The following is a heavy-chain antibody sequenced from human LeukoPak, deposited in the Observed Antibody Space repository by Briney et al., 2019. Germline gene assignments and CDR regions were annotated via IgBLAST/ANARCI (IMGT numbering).Heavy chain of an antibody. J-gene: IGHJ4*02. CDR2: IIPIFGTA. CDR3: AREGYCSSTSCYPQWDY. Sequence: SVKVSCKASGGTFSSYAISWVRQAPGQGLEWMGGIIPIFGTANYAQKFQGRVTITADESTSTAYMELSSLRSEDTAVYYCAREGYCSSTSCYPQWDYWGQGTLVTVSS. CDR1: GGTFSSYA. V-gene: IGHV1-69*13. D-gene: IGHD2-2*01.